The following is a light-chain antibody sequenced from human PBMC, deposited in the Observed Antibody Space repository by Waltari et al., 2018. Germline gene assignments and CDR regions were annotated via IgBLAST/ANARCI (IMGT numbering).Light chain of an antibody. J-gene: IGKJ3*01. CDR1: QNIARY. CDR2: SAS. CDR3: QQSYSNPGT. V-gene: IGKV1-39*01. Sequence: DIQMTQSPSSLSASVGDRVTITFRASQNIARYLNWYQQKPGKAPNILIYSASTLQHGVPSRFSGSGSGTDFTLIIRSLQPEDFATYYCQQSYSNPGTFGPGTTVDIK.